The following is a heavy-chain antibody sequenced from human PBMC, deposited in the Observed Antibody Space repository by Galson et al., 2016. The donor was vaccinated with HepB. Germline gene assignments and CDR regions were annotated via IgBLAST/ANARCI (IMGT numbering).Heavy chain of an antibody. J-gene: IGHJ4*02. CDR1: GFTFSKAW. CDR3: TTGAAYDF. V-gene: IGHV3-15*01. CDR2: IKSKTDGGTT. Sequence: SLRLSCAVSGFTFSKAWMSWVRQAPGKGLEWVGRIKSKTDGGTTDYAAPVKGRFTISRDDSKNTLYLQMSSLKSEDTGVYYCTTGAAYDFWGQGTLVTVSS.